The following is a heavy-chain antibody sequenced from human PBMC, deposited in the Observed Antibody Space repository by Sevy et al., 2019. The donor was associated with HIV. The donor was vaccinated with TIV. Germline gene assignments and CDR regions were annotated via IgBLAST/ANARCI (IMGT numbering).Heavy chain of an antibody. J-gene: IGHJ4*02. V-gene: IGHV3-13*01. CDR3: ARGALSGSYGGPLDY. D-gene: IGHD1-26*01. CDR1: GFTFSIYD. CDR2: INTVGDT. Sequence: GGSLRLSCAASGFTFSIYDMHWVRQATGKGLEWVSAINTVGDTYYPGSVKGRFTISRENAKNSLYLQMNSLRAGDTAVYYCARGALSGSYGGPLDYWGQGTLVTASS.